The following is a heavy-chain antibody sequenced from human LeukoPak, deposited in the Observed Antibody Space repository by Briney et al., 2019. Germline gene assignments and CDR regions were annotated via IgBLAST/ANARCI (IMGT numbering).Heavy chain of an antibody. V-gene: IGHV4-34*01. D-gene: IGHD1-26*01. CDR1: GGSFSGYY. CDR3: ARDLGIVVDY. Sequence: RSSETLSLTCAVYGGSFSGYYWSWIRQPPGKGLEWIGEINHSGSTNYNPSLKSRVTISVDTSKNQFSLKLSSVTAADTAVYYCARDLGIVVDYWGQGTLVTVSS. J-gene: IGHJ4*02. CDR2: INHSGST.